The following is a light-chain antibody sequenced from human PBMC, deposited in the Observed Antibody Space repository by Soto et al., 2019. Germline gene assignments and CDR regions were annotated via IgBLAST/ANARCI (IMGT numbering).Light chain of an antibody. Sequence: EIVMTQSPATLSVVPGERATPSCRASQSVSSNLAWYQHKPGQAPRLLTYGASTRATGIPARFSGSGSGTEFSLTIDRLEPEDFALYYCQHYGASPITFGQGTRLEIK. J-gene: IGKJ5*01. V-gene: IGKV3-15*01. CDR2: GAS. CDR3: QHYGASPIT. CDR1: QSVSSN.